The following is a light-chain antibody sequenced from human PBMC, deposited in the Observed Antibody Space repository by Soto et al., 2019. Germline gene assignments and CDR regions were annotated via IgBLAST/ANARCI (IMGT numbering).Light chain of an antibody. CDR2: EVS. CDR1: GSDVGGYVF. J-gene: IGLJ1*01. V-gene: IGLV2-14*01. Sequence: QSALTQSASVSGSPGQSITISCTGTGSDVGGYVFVSWYQQYPGKAPKLIIFEVSDRPSGVSNRFTGSKSGNTASLTISGLHPEDEADYYCSSYTSSSTLVFGTGTKLTVL. CDR3: SSYTSSSTLV.